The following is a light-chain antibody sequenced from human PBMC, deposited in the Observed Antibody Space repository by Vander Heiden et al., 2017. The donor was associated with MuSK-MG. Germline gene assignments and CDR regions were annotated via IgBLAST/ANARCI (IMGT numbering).Light chain of an antibody. Sequence: DIQTTQSPSTLSASVGDRVTITCRASQSISSWLAWYQQKPGKAPKLLIYKASSLESGVPSRFSGSGSGTEFTLTISSLQPDDFATYYCQQYNSWTFGQGTKVEIK. CDR1: QSISSW. CDR3: QQYNSWT. V-gene: IGKV1-5*03. CDR2: KAS. J-gene: IGKJ1*01.